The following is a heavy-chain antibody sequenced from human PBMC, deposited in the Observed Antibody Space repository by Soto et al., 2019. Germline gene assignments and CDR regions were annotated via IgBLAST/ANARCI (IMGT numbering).Heavy chain of an antibody. Sequence: GGSLRLSCAASGLTVSSSYMSWVRQAPGKGLQWVSVIYSAGSTYYANSVKGRFTISRDISTNMVYLQMSSLTDEDTDVYYCARASEPEYSSAILFDIWGQGALPTVSS. CDR3: ARASEPEYSSAILFDI. J-gene: IGHJ4*02. V-gene: IGHV3-53*01. CDR1: GLTVSSSY. CDR2: IYSAGST. D-gene: IGHD5-18*01.